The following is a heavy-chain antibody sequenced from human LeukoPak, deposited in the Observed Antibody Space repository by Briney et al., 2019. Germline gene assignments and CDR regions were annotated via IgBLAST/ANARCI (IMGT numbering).Heavy chain of an antibody. CDR3: ARHPFSSPFDY. V-gene: IGHV4-59*08. J-gene: IGHJ4*02. CDR2: VYFTGDT. CDR1: GTSISGDY. D-gene: IGHD2/OR15-2a*01. Sequence: SETLSLTCTVSGTSISGDYWSWIRQPPGKGLEWIGCVYFTGDTNSNPSLKNRVTISMDTSKNQVSLKVTSVTAADTAVYYCARHPFSSPFDYWGQGTLVAVSS.